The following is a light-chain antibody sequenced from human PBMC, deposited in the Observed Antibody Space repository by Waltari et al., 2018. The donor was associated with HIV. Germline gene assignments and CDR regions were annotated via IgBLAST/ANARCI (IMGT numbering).Light chain of an antibody. CDR3: NSYTTSSTLHVV. J-gene: IGLJ2*01. CDR2: DVS. Sequence: QSALTQPASVSGSPGQSITISCTGTSRDVGGYNYVSWYQHHQGKAPKLMIYDVSNRPSGVSNLFSGSRSGNTASRTIAGLQAEDEADYYCNSYTTSSTLHVVFGGGTKLTVL. V-gene: IGLV2-14*03. CDR1: SRDVGGYNY.